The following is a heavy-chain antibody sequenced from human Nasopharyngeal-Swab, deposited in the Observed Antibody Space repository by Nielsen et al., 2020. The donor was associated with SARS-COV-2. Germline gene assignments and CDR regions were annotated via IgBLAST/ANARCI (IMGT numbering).Heavy chain of an antibody. CDR2: INSDGSST. Sequence: GESLKISCAASGFTFSSYWMSWVRQAPGKGLVWVSRINSDGSSTSYADSVKGRFTISRDNAKNTLYLQMNSLRAEDTAVYYCARDSPRRGKNDYWGQGTPVTVSS. D-gene: IGHD5-24*01. J-gene: IGHJ4*02. V-gene: IGHV3-74*01. CDR3: ARDSPRRGKNDY. CDR1: GFTFSSYW.